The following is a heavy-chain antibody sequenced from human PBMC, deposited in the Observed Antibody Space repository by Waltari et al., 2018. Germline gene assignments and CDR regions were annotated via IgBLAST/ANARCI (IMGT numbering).Heavy chain of an antibody. CDR1: GGSFSGYY. J-gene: IGHJ2*01. D-gene: IGHD6-19*01. CDR3: ASLTHPWAGWYFDL. V-gene: IGHV4-34*01. CDR2: INHSGST. Sequence: QVQLQQWGAGLLKPSETLSLTCAVYGGSFSGYYWSWIRQPPGKGLEWIGEINHSGSTNYNPSLKSRVTISVDTSKNQFSLKLSSVTAADTAVYYCASLTHPWAGWYFDLWGRGTLVTVSS.